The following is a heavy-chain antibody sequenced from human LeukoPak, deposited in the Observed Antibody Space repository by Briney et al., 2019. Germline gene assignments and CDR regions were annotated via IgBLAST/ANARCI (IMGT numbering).Heavy chain of an antibody. V-gene: IGHV4-39*01. CDR1: GGSISSSSYY. J-gene: IGHJ2*01. Sequence: SETLSLTCTASGGSISSSSYYWGWIRQPPGKGLEWIGSIYYSGSTYYNPSLKSRVTISVDTSKNQFSLKLSSVTAADTAVYYCARQSIAAAGTGYFDLWGRGTLVTVSS. CDR2: IYYSGST. D-gene: IGHD6-13*01. CDR3: ARQSIAAAGTGYFDL.